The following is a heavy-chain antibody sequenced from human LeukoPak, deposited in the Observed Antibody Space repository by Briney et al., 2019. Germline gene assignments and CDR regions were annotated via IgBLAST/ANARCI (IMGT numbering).Heavy chain of an antibody. CDR1: GYTFSRHY. Sequence: SVKVSCKTSGYTFSRHYIHWVRQAPGQGLEWMGGIIPIFGTANYAQKFQGRVTITADESTSTAYMELSSLRSEDTAVYYCARARITMVRGTALDYYYYGMDVWGQGTTVTVSS. J-gene: IGHJ6*02. V-gene: IGHV1-69*01. CDR2: IIPIFGTA. D-gene: IGHD3-10*01. CDR3: ARARITMVRGTALDYYYYGMDV.